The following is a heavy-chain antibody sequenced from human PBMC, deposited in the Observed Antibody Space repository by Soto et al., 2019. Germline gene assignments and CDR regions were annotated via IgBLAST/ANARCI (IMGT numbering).Heavy chain of an antibody. CDR3: ARPKTIGAAAGKGWFDP. CDR2: INHTGST. J-gene: IGHJ5*02. Sequence: PSETLSRTCADYGGSFSDYSWTWIRQPPGKGLEWIGEINHTGSTYYSPSLKGRLTISVDPSKNQFSLKLTYVTAADTAMYYCARPKTIGAAAGKGWFDPWGQGTLVTVSS. D-gene: IGHD6-13*01. V-gene: IGHV4-34*01. CDR1: GGSFSDYS.